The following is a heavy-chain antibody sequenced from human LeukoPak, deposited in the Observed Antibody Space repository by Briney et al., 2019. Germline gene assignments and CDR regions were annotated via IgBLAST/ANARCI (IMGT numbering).Heavy chain of an antibody. V-gene: IGHV3-21*05. J-gene: IGHJ4*02. Sequence: GGTLRLSCAVSGFSFNSCRMNWVRDAPRKGLVWGTYISSSSTYKFYSDAVKGSFNISRDNAKNCLYLHMNRQIAEHTSVYYCARGSTGITTMRCDYWGQGTLVTVSS. D-gene: IGHD1-14*01. CDR3: ARGSTGITTMRCDY. CDR2: ISSSSTYK. CDR1: GFSFNSCR.